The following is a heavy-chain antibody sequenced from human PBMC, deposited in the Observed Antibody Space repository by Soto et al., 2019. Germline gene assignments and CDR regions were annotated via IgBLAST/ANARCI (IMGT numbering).Heavy chain of an antibody. CDR3: ARGGPFKYCSRTSCFTDAFDI. J-gene: IGHJ3*02. CDR2: IYYSGST. Sequence: SETLSLTCTVSGGSISSSSYYWGWIRQPPGKGLEWIGSIYYSGSTYYNPSLESRVTISVDTSKNQFSLRLSSVTASVSAVYYCARGGPFKYCSRTSCFTDAFDICGQGIMVPVSS. D-gene: IGHD2-2*01. CDR1: GGSISSSSYY. V-gene: IGHV4-39*01.